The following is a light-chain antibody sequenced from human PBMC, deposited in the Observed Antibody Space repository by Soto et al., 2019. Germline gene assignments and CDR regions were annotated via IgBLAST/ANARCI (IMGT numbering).Light chain of an antibody. Sequence: AIRMTQSPSSLSASTGDRVTITCRASQGISSYLAWYQQKPGKAPKLXIYAASSLHSGVPSRFSGSGAGTDFTLTISCLQSEDFETDYCQQYYSYTLTFGQGTRLEIK. CDR1: QGISSY. CDR3: QQYYSYTLT. J-gene: IGKJ5*01. V-gene: IGKV1-8*01. CDR2: AAS.